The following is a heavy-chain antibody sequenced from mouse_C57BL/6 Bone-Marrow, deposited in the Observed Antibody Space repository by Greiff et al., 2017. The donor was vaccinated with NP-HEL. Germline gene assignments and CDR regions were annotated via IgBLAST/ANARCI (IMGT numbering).Heavy chain of an antibody. V-gene: IGHV1-9*01. CDR1: GYTFTGYW. CDR2: ILPGSGST. CDR3: ARSPLLLLRFYYFDY. Sequence: QVQLQQSGAELLKPGASVKLSCKATGYTFTGYWIEWVKQRPGHGLEWIGEILPGSGSTNYNEKFKGKATFTADTSSNTAYMQLSSLTTEDSAIYYCARSPLLLLRFYYFDYWGQGTTLTVSS. D-gene: IGHD1-1*01. J-gene: IGHJ2*01.